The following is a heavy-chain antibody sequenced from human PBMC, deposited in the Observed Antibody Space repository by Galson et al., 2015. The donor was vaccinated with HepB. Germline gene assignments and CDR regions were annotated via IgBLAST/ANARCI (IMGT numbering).Heavy chain of an antibody. Sequence: SLRLSCAAPGFTFSTYAMHWVRQAPGKGLEWVAVISYDGSNKYYADSVKGRFTISRDNSKNTLYLQMNSLRAEDTAVYYCARVGGIVVVPAPFFDYWGQGTLVTVSS. J-gene: IGHJ4*02. CDR2: ISYDGSNK. CDR1: GFTFSTYA. V-gene: IGHV3-30-3*01. D-gene: IGHD2-2*01. CDR3: ARVGGIVVVPAPFFDY.